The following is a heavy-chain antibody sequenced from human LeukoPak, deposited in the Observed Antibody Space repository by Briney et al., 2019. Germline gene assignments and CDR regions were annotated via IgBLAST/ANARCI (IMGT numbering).Heavy chain of an antibody. CDR2: IYYSGST. V-gene: IGHV4-31*03. CDR3: ARDPRGYSYGYHWFDP. Sequence: SETLSLTCTVSGGSISSGGYYWSWIRQHPGKGLEWIGYIYYSGSTSYNPSLKSRVSISVDTSNNQFSLKLSSVTAAHTAVYYCARDPRGYSYGYHWFDPWGQGTLVTVSS. D-gene: IGHD5-18*01. J-gene: IGHJ5*02. CDR1: GGSISSGGYY.